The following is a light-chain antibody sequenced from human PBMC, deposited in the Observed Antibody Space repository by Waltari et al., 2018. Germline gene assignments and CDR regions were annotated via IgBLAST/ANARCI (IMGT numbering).Light chain of an antibody. CDR1: SSNIGAGSD. J-gene: IGLJ3*02. Sequence: QSVLAQPPSESGAPWQRVTISCSGSSSNIGAGSDVHWYQNLPGTAPKLLIYGNSNRPSGVPDRFSGSKSGTSASLAITGLQAEDEADYYCQSYDSSLSGSVFGGGTKLTVL. CDR3: QSYDSSLSGSV. CDR2: GNS. V-gene: IGLV1-40*01.